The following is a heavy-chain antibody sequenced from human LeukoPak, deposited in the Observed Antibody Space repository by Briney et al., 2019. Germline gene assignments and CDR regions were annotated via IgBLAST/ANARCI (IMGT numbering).Heavy chain of an antibody. V-gene: IGHV3-23*01. CDR2: ISDSGAYT. Sequence: SGGALRLSCAASVFSFITYNMSWVRQAPGEGLEWISTISDSGAYTYDADFVRGGCTASRDNTKNMVFIDMNILRAEETGTCFCAKGIILWFGEQSDFDYWGQGTLVTVSS. CDR3: AKGIILWFGEQSDFDY. J-gene: IGHJ4*02. CDR1: VFSFITYN. D-gene: IGHD3-10*01.